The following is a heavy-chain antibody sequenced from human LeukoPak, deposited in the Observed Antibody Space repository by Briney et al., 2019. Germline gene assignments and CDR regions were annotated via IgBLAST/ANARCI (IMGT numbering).Heavy chain of an antibody. V-gene: IGHV5-51*01. CDR2: FYPCDSDT. Sequence: GESLKISCKGSGYRFTNYWIGWVRQLPGKGLEWIGIFYPCDSDTRYSPSFQGKVTISAGKSINTAYLQWSSLKASDTAMYYCARPPRDDSSAYYSAFDIWGPGTMVTVSS. D-gene: IGHD3-22*01. CDR3: ARPPRDDSSAYYSAFDI. CDR1: GYRFTNYW. J-gene: IGHJ3*02.